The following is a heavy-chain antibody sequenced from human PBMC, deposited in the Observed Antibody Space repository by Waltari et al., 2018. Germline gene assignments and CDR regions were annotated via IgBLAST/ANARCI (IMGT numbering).Heavy chain of an antibody. D-gene: IGHD2-21*02. CDR3: AKEGLGGDRQFDY. V-gene: IGHV3-21*06. Sequence: EVQLVESGGGLVQPGGSLRLSCVASGFMFSSYSMNWVRLAPGKGLEVGSSISGDNSYTYYSGAVKGRFTIYRDNAKNSLFLQMNGLRDEDTAIYYCAKEGLGGDRQFDYWGQGTLVSVSS. CDR2: ISGDNSYT. CDR1: GFMFSSYS. J-gene: IGHJ4*02.